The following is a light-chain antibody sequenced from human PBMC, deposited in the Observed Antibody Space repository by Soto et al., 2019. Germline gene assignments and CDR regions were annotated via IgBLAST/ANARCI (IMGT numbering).Light chain of an antibody. V-gene: IGKV3-20*01. Sequence: VLTQSPGTLSLSPGERATLSCRASQPITSRYLAWYQHQPCQAPRLLIYRTFARAPGIPDRFSGGGSGTDFTLTISRLEREDFAVYYCQQYDTSPPTFGQGTRLDIK. J-gene: IGKJ5*01. CDR2: RTF. CDR1: QPITSRY. CDR3: QQYDTSPPT.